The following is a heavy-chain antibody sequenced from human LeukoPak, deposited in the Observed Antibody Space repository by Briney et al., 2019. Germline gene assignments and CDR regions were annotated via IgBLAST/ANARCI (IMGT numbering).Heavy chain of an antibody. V-gene: IGHV3-21*01. D-gene: IGHD3-9*01. CDR3: ARDQSDILTPYYYDY. Sequence: GGSLRLSCAASGFTFSSHSLNWVRQAPGKGLEWVSSISSSSSYIYYADSVKGRFTISRDNAKNSLYLQLNSLRAEDTAVYYCARDQSDILTPYYYDYWGQGTLVTVSS. J-gene: IGHJ4*02. CDR2: ISSSSSYI. CDR1: GFTFSSHS.